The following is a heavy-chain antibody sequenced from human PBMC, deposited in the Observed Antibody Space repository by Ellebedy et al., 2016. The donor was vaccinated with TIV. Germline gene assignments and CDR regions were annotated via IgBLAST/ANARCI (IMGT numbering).Heavy chain of an antibody. Sequence: ASVKVSXXASGYTFTSYGISWVRQAPGQGLEWMGWISAYNGNTNYAQKLQGRVTMTTDTSTSTAYMELRSLRSEDTAVYYCARDGVTISVYYYYMDVWGKGTTVTVSS. CDR1: GYTFTSYG. J-gene: IGHJ6*03. D-gene: IGHD3-3*01. CDR2: ISAYNGNT. CDR3: ARDGVTISVYYYYMDV. V-gene: IGHV1-18*01.